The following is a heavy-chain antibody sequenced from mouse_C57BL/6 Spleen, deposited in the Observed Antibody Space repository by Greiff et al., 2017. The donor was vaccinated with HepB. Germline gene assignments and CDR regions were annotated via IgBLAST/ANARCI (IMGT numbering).Heavy chain of an antibody. V-gene: IGHV1-82*01. CDR3: ARGPYYYGSSDYLDY. Sequence: VQLQQSGPELVKPGASVKISCKASGYAFSSSWMNWVKQRPGQGLEWIGRIYPGDGDTNYNGKFKGKATLTADKSSSTAYMQLSSLTSEDSAVYFCARGPYYYGSSDYLDYWGQGTTLTVSS. CDR1: GYAFSSSW. CDR2: IYPGDGDT. J-gene: IGHJ2*01. D-gene: IGHD1-1*01.